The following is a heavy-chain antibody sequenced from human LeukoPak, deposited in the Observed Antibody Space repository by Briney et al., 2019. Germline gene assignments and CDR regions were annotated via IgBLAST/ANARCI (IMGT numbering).Heavy chain of an antibody. Sequence: PGGSLRLSCAASGFTFDVYAMHWVRHAPGKGLEWVSGISWNSGSIGYADSVKGRFTISRDNAKNTLYRQMNSLRAEDTAVYYCARAPAKYDFWSGYHYYYMDVWGKGTTVTVSS. V-gene: IGHV3-9*01. CDR2: ISWNSGSI. J-gene: IGHJ6*03. CDR3: ARAPAKYDFWSGYHYYYMDV. CDR1: GFTFDVYA. D-gene: IGHD3-3*01.